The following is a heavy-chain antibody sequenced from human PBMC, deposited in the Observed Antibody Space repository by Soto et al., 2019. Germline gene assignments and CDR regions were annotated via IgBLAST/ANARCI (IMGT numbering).Heavy chain of an antibody. CDR3: ASATAMFPGGFGY. CDR1: GFTFSSYS. J-gene: IGHJ4*02. V-gene: IGHV3-21*01. D-gene: IGHD5-18*01. Sequence: GGSLRLSCAASGFTFSSYSMNWVRQAPGKGLEWVSSISSSSSYIYYADSVKGRFTISRDNAKNSLYLQMNSLRAEDTAVYYCASATAMFPGGFGYWGQGTLVTVS. CDR2: ISSSSSYI.